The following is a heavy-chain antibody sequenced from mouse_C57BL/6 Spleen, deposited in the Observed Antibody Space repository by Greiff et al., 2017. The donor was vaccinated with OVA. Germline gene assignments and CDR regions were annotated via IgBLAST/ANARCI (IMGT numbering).Heavy chain of an antibody. CDR3: ARLGDYDWNGPFAY. V-gene: IGHV1-80*01. Sequence: QVQLQQSGAELVKPGASVKISCKASGYAFSSYWMNWVKQRPGKGLEWIGQIYPGDGDTNYNGKFKGKATLTADKSSSTAYMQLSSLTSEDSAVYFCARLGDYDWNGPFAYWGQGTLVTVSA. D-gene: IGHD2-4*01. CDR1: GYAFSSYW. J-gene: IGHJ3*01. CDR2: IYPGDGDT.